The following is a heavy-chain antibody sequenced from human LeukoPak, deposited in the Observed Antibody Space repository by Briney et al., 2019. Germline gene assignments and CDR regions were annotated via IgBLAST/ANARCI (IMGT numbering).Heavy chain of an antibody. CDR1: GFTFSSYS. V-gene: IGHV3-21*01. J-gene: IGHJ3*02. CDR3: ARAGIAARLGAFDI. CDR2: ISSSSSYI. Sequence: GGSLRLSCAASGFTFSSYSMNWVRQAPGEGLEWVSSISSSSSYIYYADSVKGRFTISRDNAKNSLYLQMNSLRAEDTAVYYCARAGIAARLGAFDIWGQGTMVTVSS. D-gene: IGHD6-6*01.